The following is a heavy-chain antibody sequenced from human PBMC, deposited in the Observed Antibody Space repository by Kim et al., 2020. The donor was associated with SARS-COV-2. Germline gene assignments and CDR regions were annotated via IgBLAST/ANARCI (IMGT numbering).Heavy chain of an antibody. Sequence: LSLTCAGSGFTFSNHAMTWVRQAPGKGPEWVSTIRGSGDNTYYTDSVRGRFTISRDNSQNTLYLQMNSLRAEDTAVYYCAKGPAPSSSYHMDVWGKGTTVTVSS. CDR3: AKGPAPSSSYHMDV. D-gene: IGHD6-6*01. V-gene: IGHV3-23*01. CDR2: IRGSGDNT. J-gene: IGHJ6*03. CDR1: GFTFSNHA.